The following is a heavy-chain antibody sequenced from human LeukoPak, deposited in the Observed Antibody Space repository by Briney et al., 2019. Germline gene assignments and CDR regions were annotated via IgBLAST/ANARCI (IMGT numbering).Heavy chain of an antibody. CDR1: GGSISSSSYY. CDR3: ARDIFSGSSWYVGY. Sequence: SETLSLTCTVSGGSISSSSYYWGWIRQPPGKGLEWIGSIYYSGSTYYNPSLKSRVTISVDTSKNQFSLKLSSVTAADTAQYFCARDIFSGSSWYVGYWGQGTQVTVSS. CDR2: IYYSGST. V-gene: IGHV4-39*02. J-gene: IGHJ4*02. D-gene: IGHD6-13*01.